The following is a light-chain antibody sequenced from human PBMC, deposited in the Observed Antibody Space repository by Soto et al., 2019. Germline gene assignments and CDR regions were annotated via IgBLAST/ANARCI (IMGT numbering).Light chain of an antibody. J-gene: IGKJ4*01. CDR2: DAS. V-gene: IGKV3-11*01. CDR1: QSVSSY. Sequence: EIVLTQSPATQSSSPGERAALSCRASQSVSSYLAWYQQKPGQAPRLLIYDASKRATGIPARFSGSGSGTDFTLTISSLEPEDFAVYFCQQRSNWPSTFGGGTKVEI. CDR3: QQRSNWPST.